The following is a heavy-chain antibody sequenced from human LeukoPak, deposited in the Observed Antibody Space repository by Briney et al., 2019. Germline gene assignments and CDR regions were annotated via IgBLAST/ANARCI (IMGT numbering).Heavy chain of an antibody. V-gene: IGHV3-15*01. D-gene: IGHD5-18*01. J-gene: IGHJ6*03. CDR1: GFTFSNAW. Sequence: KPGGSLRLSCAASGFTFSNAWMSWVRQAPGKGLEWVGRIKSKTDGGTTDYAAPVKGRFTISRDNAKNSLYLQMNSLRAEDTAVYYCARVFGGYSYGSYYYYYYMDVWGKGTTVTVSS. CDR3: ARVFGGYSYGSYYYYYYMDV. CDR2: IKSKTDGGTT.